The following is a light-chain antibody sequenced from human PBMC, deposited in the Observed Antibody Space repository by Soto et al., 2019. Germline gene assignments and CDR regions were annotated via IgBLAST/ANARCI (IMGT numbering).Light chain of an antibody. V-gene: IGKV1-17*03. J-gene: IGKJ1*01. CDR3: LQHNSYPRT. CDR1: QGISSY. Sequence: DVQMTQTPSAMSASVGDIVSITCRASQGISSYLAWYQQKPGKAPKLLIYAASTLQSGVPSRFSGSGSGTDFTLTISSLQPEDFATYYCLQHNSYPRTFGQGTKVDI. CDR2: AAS.